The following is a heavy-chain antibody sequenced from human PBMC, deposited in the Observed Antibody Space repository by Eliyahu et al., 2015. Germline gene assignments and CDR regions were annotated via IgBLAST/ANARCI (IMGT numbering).Heavy chain of an antibody. V-gene: IGHV3-30*01. CDR1: XXTXSXYA. D-gene: IGHD1-7*01. CDR3: ARAGTGTRDAFDI. CDR2: ISYDGSNK. J-gene: IGHJ3*02. Sequence: QVQLVESGGGVVQPGRSLRLSCAASXXTXSXYAXHWVRQAPGKGLEWVAVISYDGSNKYYADSVKGRFTISRDNSKNTLYLQMNSLRAEDTAVYYCARAGTGTRDAFDIWGQGTMVTVSS.